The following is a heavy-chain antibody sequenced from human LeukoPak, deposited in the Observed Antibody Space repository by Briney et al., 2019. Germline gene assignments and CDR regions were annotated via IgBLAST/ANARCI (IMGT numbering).Heavy chain of an antibody. CDR3: ARVFESGSYELWFDP. Sequence: SETLSLTCTVSGGSINSGGYYWSWIRQHPGKGLEWIGYISNSGSTYYHPSLRSRLSISVDTSKNQFSLKLSSVTAADTAVYYCARVFESGSYELWFDPWGQGTLVTVSS. V-gene: IGHV4-31*03. J-gene: IGHJ5*02. D-gene: IGHD1-26*01. CDR2: ISNSGST. CDR1: GGSINSGGYY.